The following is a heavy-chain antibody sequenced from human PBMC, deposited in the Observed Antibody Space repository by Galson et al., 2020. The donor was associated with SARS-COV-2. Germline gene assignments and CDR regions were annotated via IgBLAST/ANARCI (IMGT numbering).Heavy chain of an antibody. CDR2: IFYDGSNK. Sequence: GGSLRLSCAASGFTFENHAMHWVRQAPGKGLEWVAKIFYDGSNKYYLDSVKGRFTISRDNSENTVSLQMDNLRAEDTAVYFCARDGQLSSGWAFDYWGQGTLVTVSS. D-gene: IGHD6-19*01. CDR3: ARDGQLSSGWAFDY. J-gene: IGHJ4*02. V-gene: IGHV3-33*01. CDR1: GFTFENHA.